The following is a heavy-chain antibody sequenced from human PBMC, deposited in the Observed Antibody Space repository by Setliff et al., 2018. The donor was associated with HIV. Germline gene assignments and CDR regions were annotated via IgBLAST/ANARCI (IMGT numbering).Heavy chain of an antibody. CDR2: IYYTGRS. V-gene: IGHV4-39*01. D-gene: IGHD3-10*01. CDR1: GGSISSYY. CDR3: GRENPGDY. J-gene: IGHJ4*02. Sequence: SETLSLTCTVSGGSISSYYWGWIRQPPGKGLEWIGSIYYTGRSFHNPSLKSRITISVDTSKNQFSLKLSSVTAADTAVYYCGRENPGDYWGQGTLVTVSS.